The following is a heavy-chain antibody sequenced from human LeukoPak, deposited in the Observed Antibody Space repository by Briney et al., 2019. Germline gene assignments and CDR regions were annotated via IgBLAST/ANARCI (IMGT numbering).Heavy chain of an antibody. CDR1: GFTFSDYY. V-gene: IGHV3-15*01. Sequence: XGSLRLSCAASGFTFSDYYMSWVRQAPGKGLEWVGRIKSKTDGGTTDYAAPVKGRFTISRDDSENTLYLQMNILKTEDTAVYYCATDVDSGADYWGQGALVTVSS. J-gene: IGHJ4*02. D-gene: IGHD6-19*01. CDR2: IKSKTDGGTT. CDR3: ATDVDSGADY.